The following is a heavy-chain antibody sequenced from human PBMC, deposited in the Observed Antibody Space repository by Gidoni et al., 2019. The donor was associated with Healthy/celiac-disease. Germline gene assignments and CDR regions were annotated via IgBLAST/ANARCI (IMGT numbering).Heavy chain of an antibody. V-gene: IGHV4-31*03. D-gene: IGHD3-10*01. CDR1: GGSIRSGGYY. J-gene: IGHJ4*02. CDR3: YCRLRGVIDY. CDR2: IYYSGRT. Sequence: QVQLQESGPGLVKPSQTLSPTCTVSGGSIRSGGYYWSWIRQHPGKCLEWIGYIYYSGRTYYNPSLKSRVTISVDTSKNQFSLKLSSVTAADTAVYYCYCRLRGVIDYWGQGTLVTVSS.